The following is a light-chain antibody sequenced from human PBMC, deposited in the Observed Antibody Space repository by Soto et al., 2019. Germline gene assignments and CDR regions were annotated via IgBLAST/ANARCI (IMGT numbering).Light chain of an antibody. CDR3: QQYGSSPVFT. J-gene: IGKJ3*01. Sequence: EIVLTQSPGTLSLSPGERATLSCRASQSVSSSYLAWYQQKPGQAPRLLIYGASSRATGIPDRFSGSGSGTDFTLTISRLEPEDFAVNYCQQYGSSPVFTFVPGTKVDIK. CDR1: QSVSSSY. CDR2: GAS. V-gene: IGKV3-20*01.